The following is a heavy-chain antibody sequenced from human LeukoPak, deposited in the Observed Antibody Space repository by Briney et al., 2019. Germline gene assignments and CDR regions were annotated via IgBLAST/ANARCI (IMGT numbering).Heavy chain of an antibody. CDR3: ASSSITIFGVVIPPLYY. CDR2: IYSGGST. J-gene: IGHJ4*02. V-gene: IGHV3-53*01. Sequence: GGSLRLSCAASGFTVSSNYMSWVRQAPGKGLEWVSVIYSGGSTYYADSVKGRFTISRDNSKNTLYLQMNSLRAEDTAVYYCASSSITIFGVVIPPLYYWGQGTLVTVSS. CDR1: GFTVSSNY. D-gene: IGHD3-3*01.